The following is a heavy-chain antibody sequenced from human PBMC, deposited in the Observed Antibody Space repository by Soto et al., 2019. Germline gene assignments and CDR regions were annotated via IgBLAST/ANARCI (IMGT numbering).Heavy chain of an antibody. V-gene: IGHV3-33*01. J-gene: IGHJ4*02. D-gene: IGHD3-3*01. CDR1: GGTCISYG. CDR3: ARDFFGRTQWPDY. CDR2: IWYDGSNK. Sequence: PVGSLRLSCAASGGTCISYGMRWVRQAPGKGLEWVAVIWYDGSNKYYADSVKGRFTISRDNSKNTLYLQMNSLRAEDTAVYYCARDFFGRTQWPDYWGQGTLVTVSS.